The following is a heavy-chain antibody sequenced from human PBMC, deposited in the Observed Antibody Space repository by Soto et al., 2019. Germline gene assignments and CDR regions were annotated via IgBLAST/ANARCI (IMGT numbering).Heavy chain of an antibody. CDR3: TKKIAKTAVITVNY. CDR1: EFTFSTFA. J-gene: IGHJ4*02. D-gene: IGHD4-4*01. CDR2: ISASGAST. V-gene: IGHV3-23*01. Sequence: EVHLLESGGSLVQPGGSLRLSCEASEFTFSTFAMSWVRQAPGKGLEWVSSISASGASTFYADSVKGRFTISKDNSKSTLFLHMTSLPAEYTATYYCTKKIAKTAVITVNYWGQGTLVTVSS.